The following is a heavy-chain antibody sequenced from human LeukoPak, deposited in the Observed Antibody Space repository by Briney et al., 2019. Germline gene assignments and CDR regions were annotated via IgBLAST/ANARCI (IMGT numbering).Heavy chain of an antibody. CDR3: APLAYTAMVPT. J-gene: IGHJ4*02. CDR1: GFTFSSYG. D-gene: IGHD5-18*01. Sequence: PGRSLRLSCAASGFTFSSYGMHWVRQAPGKGLEWVAVIWYDGSNKYYADSVKGRFTISRDNSKNTLYLQMNSLRAEDTAVYYCAPLAYTAMVPTWGQGTLVTVSS. V-gene: IGHV3-33*01. CDR2: IWYDGSNK.